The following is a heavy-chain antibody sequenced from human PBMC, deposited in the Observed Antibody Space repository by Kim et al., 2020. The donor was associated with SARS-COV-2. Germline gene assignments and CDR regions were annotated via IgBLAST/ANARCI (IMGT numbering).Heavy chain of an antibody. CDR1: GFAFSTYS. J-gene: IGHJ4*02. V-gene: IGHV3-48*02. Sequence: GGSLRLSCAASGFAFSTYSINWVRQAPGKGLEWLSYISSSSSTIYNADSVRGQFTFSRDNAENSVYLQMNSLGDEVTAVYYCARVGRSGWTDDYWGQGTRVTVSS. CDR2: ISSSSSTI. D-gene: IGHD6-19*01. CDR3: ARVGRSGWTDDY.